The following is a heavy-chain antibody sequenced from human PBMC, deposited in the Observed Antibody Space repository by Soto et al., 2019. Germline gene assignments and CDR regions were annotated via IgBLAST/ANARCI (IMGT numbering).Heavy chain of an antibody. J-gene: IGHJ4*02. V-gene: IGHV3-53*01. CDR1: GFTVSTRY. CDR2: IYSGGTT. D-gene: IGHD6-19*01. CDR3: AREGYSSGWSGFDY. Sequence: PGGSLRLSCAASGFTVSTRYMSWVRQAPGKGLEWVSVIYSGGTTYYADSVKGRFTISGDNSKNTLYLQMNSLRVEDTAVYYCAREGYSSGWSGFDYWGQGTLVTVSS.